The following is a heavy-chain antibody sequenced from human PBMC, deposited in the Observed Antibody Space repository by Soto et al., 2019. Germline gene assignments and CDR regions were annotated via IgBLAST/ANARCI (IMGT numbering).Heavy chain of an antibody. D-gene: IGHD1-1*01. Sequence: QVQLQESGPGLVRPSQTLSLTCTVSGDSISSADYYWSWIRQTPGKGLEWIGHIFYSGTTYYNPSLKSRLTISVDTSKSPFSLRLTSVTAADTAVYYCARDLWVEPELYYYGMDVWGQGTTVTVSS. V-gene: IGHV4-30-4*01. J-gene: IGHJ6*02. CDR3: ARDLWVEPELYYYGMDV. CDR2: IFYSGTT. CDR1: GDSISSADYY.